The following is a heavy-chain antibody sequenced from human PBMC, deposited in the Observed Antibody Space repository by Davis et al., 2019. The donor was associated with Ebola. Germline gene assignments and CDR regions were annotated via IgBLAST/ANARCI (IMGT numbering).Heavy chain of an antibody. V-gene: IGHV3-23*01. J-gene: IGHJ4*02. D-gene: IGHD6-6*01. CDR3: ARDSEEVGRIAAPADY. CDR2: LSGSGGST. CDR1: GFTFSSYA. Sequence: PGGSLRLSCAASGFTFSSYAMSWVRQAPGKGLEWVSALSGSGGSTYYADSVKGRFTISRDNAKNSLYLQMNSLRAEDTAVYYCARDSEEVGRIAAPADYWGQGTLVTVSS.